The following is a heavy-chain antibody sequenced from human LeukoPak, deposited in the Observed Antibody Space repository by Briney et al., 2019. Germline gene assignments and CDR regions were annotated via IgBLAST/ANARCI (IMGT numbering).Heavy chain of an antibody. CDR2: ICHDGNT. CDR1: GYSISSIYC. Sequence: SETLSLTCTVSGYSISSIYCWGWIRQPPGKGLEWIGRICHDGNTYYNPSLKSRVTMSVDTSNNQFSLKLNSVTAADTAMFYCARARITMVRGVYYYYGMDVWGQGTTVTVSS. D-gene: IGHD3-10*01. V-gene: IGHV4-38-2*02. CDR3: ARARITMVRGVYYYYGMDV. J-gene: IGHJ6*02.